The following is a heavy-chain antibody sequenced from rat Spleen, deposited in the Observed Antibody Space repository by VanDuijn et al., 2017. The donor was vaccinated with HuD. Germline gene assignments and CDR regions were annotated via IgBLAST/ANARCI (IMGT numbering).Heavy chain of an antibody. D-gene: IGHD1-5*01. CDR2: INGAGST. V-gene: IGHV3-3*01. Sequence: EVQLQESGPGLVKPSQSLSLTCSVTGYSITSSYRWNWIRKFPGNKLEWMGYINGAGSTNYNPSLKSRISITRDTSKNQFFLQVNSVTTEDTATYYCARSPSFRYYYFDYWGQGVMVTVSS. CDR3: ARSPSFRYYYFDY. CDR1: GYSITSSYR. J-gene: IGHJ2*01.